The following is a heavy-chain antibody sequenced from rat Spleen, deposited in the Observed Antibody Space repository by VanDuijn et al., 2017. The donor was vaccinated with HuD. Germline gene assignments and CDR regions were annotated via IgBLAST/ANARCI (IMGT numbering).Heavy chain of an antibody. J-gene: IGHJ3*01. D-gene: IGHD1-9*01. CDR2: MRYYGDT. CDR1: GFSLTSYG. CDR3: ARSAFGYNLNWFAY. Sequence: QVQLKESGPGPVQPSETLSLTCTVSGFSLTSYGVNWVRQPPGKGLEWMGRMRYYGDTSYNSVLKSRLSITRDTSKSQVLLKLNNLQTEDTAMYFCARSAFGYNLNWFAYWGQGTLVTVSS. V-gene: IGHV2-34*01.